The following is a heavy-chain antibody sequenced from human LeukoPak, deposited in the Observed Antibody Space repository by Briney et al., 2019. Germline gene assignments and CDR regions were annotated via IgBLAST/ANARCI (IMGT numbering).Heavy chain of an antibody. Sequence: SETLSLTCTVSGGSISSSSYYRGWIRQPPGKGLEWIGSIYYSGSTYYNPSLKSRVTISVDTSKNQFSLKLSSVTAADTAVYYCARGAGRFLEWLLSWGQGTLVTVSS. J-gene: IGHJ4*02. CDR3: ARGAGRFLEWLLS. D-gene: IGHD3-3*01. CDR1: GGSISSSSYY. V-gene: IGHV4-39*07. CDR2: IYYSGST.